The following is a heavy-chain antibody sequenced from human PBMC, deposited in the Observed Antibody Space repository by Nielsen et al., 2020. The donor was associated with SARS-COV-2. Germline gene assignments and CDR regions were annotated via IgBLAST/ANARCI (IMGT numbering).Heavy chain of an antibody. V-gene: IGHV4-39*01. CDR1: GGSFSSSSYY. CDR2: IHYSGST. CDR3: ARRGTLGGGDSFDY. Sequence: SETLSLTCTVSGGSFSSSSYYWGWIRQPPGKGLEWIGSIHYSGSTYYNPSLKSRVTISVDTSKNQFSLKVTSVTAADTAVYYCARRGTLGGGDSFDYWGQGTLVTVSS. J-gene: IGHJ4*02. D-gene: IGHD2-21*01.